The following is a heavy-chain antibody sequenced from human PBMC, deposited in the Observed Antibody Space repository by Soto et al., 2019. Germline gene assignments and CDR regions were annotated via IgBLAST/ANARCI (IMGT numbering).Heavy chain of an antibody. CDR1: GGSISSYY. CDR3: ARGLISGYYLYDAFDI. CDR2: IYYSGST. V-gene: IGHV4-59*01. J-gene: IGHJ3*02. Sequence: PSEILSLTCTVSGGSISSYYWSWIRQPPGKGLEWIGYIYYSGSTNYNPSLKSRVTISVDTSKNQFSLKLSSVTAADTAVYYCARGLISGYYLYDAFDIWGQGTMVTVSS. D-gene: IGHD3-22*01.